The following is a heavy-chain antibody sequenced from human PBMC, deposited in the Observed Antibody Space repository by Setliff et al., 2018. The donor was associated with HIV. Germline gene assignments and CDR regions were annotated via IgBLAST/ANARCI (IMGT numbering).Heavy chain of an antibody. J-gene: IGHJ4*02. CDR3: ARDSGSTWYASSRSDY. Sequence: GGSLRLSCAASGFTFSNYGMNWVSQAPVKWLAWVSSISASSSAIYYAGSVRGRFTISRDNARNSLYLQLNILIAEDTAVYYCARDSGSTWYASSRSDYWGQGPLVTVS. CDR1: GFTFSNYG. CDR2: ISASSSAI. V-gene: IGHV3-48*01. D-gene: IGHD6-13*01.